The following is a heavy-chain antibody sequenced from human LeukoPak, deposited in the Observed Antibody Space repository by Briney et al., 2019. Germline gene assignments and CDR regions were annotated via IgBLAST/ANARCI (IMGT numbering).Heavy chain of an antibody. Sequence: GGSLRLSCAASGFTFNNYGMSWVRQAPGKGLEWVSYIASGSNSIYYAGSVKGRFTISRDNSKNTLYLQVNGLRAEDTAVYYCAKDAYNSGWYYFDYWGQGSLVTVSS. D-gene: IGHD6-19*01. J-gene: IGHJ4*02. CDR1: GFTFNNYG. V-gene: IGHV3-48*01. CDR3: AKDAYNSGWYYFDY. CDR2: IASGSNSI.